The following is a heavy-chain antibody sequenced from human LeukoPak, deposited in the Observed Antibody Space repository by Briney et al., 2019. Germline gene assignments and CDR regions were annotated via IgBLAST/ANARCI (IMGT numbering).Heavy chain of an antibody. CDR1: GFTFSSYG. Sequence: GGSLRLSCAASGFTFSSYGMHWVGQAPGKGLEWVAFIRYDGCNNYYEASVKGRFTISRDNSKNTLYLQMNSLRAEGPAVFYCAKYYRVYYDILTGYGGNHFDYWGQGTLVTVSS. V-gene: IGHV3-30*02. CDR3: AKYYRVYYDILTGYGGNHFDY. CDR2: IRYDGCNN. D-gene: IGHD3-9*01. J-gene: IGHJ4*02.